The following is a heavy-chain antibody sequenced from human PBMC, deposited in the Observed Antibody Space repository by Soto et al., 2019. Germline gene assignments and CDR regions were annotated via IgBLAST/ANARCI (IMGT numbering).Heavy chain of an antibody. CDR3: AHCMYISDRSKFDY. CDR2: IYWDDDK. D-gene: IGHD6-19*01. CDR1: GFSLSTSGVR. Sequence: QITLKESGPTLVKPTQTLTLTCTFSGFSLSTSGVRVGWIRQPPGKALEWLALIYWDDDKRYSPSLKSRLTITKDTSKNQVVLTMTNMDPVDTATYYCAHCMYISDRSKFDYWGQGTLVTVSS. J-gene: IGHJ4*02. V-gene: IGHV2-5*02.